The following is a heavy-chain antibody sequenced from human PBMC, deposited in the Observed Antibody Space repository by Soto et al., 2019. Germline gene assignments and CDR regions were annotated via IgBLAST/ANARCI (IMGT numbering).Heavy chain of an antibody. Sequence: GGSLRLSCAASGFTFSSYAMHWVRQAPGKGLEWVAVISYDGSNKYHADSVKGRFTISRDNSKNMLYLQMNSLRAEDTAVYYCARDGGITIFGVAKLGGIDYWGQGTLVTVSS. J-gene: IGHJ4*02. V-gene: IGHV3-30-3*01. CDR1: GFTFSSYA. CDR3: ARDGGITIFGVAKLGGIDY. CDR2: ISYDGSNK. D-gene: IGHD3-3*01.